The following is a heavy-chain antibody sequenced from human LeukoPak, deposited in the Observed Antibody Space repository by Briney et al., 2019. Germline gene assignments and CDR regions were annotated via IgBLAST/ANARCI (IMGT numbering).Heavy chain of an antibody. CDR3: ARDRRGYYDSSGYATY. CDR2: ISSSSSYI. CDR1: GFTFSDYY. J-gene: IGHJ4*02. Sequence: GGSLRLSCAASGFTFSDYYMSWIRQAPGKGLEWVSSISSSSSYIYYADSVKGRFTISRDNAKNSLYLQMNSLRAEDTAVYYCARDRRGYYDSSGYATYWGQGTLVTVSS. V-gene: IGHV3-11*06. D-gene: IGHD3-22*01.